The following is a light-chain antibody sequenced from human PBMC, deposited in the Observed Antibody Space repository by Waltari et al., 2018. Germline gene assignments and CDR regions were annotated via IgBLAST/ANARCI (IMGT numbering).Light chain of an antibody. J-gene: IGKJ3*01. V-gene: IGKV1-39*01. Sequence: DIQMTQSPSSLSASVGDRVTITCRASQSISSYLNWYQQKPGKAPKHLIYAASSLQSGVPSRFSGSGSGTDFTLTISSLQSEDFATYYCQQSYSTPPVTFGPGTKVDIK. CDR1: QSISSY. CDR2: AAS. CDR3: QQSYSTPPVT.